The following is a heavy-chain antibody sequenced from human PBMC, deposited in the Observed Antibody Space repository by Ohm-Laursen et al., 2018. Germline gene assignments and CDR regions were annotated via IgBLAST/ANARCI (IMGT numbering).Heavy chain of an antibody. Sequence: SSLRLSCAASGFTFSSYGMHWVRQAPGKGLEWVAVISYDGSNKYYADSVKGRFTISRDNSKNTLYLQMNSLRAEDTAVYYCAKDETEYGMDVWGQGTTVTVSS. CDR1: GFTFSSYG. J-gene: IGHJ6*02. CDR2: ISYDGSNK. CDR3: AKDETEYGMDV. V-gene: IGHV3-30*18.